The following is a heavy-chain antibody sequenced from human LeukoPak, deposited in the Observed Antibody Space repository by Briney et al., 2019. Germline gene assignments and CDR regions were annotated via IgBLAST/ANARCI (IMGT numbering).Heavy chain of an antibody. V-gene: IGHV4-30-4*08. CDR3: ARAPGSYGDYGPFDY. J-gene: IGHJ4*02. Sequence: SETLSLTCTVSGSSISSGDYYWSWIRQPPGKGLEWIGYIYYSWSTYYNPSLKSRVTISVNTSKNQFSLKLSSVTAADTAVYYCARAPGSYGDYGPFDYWGQGTLVTVSS. D-gene: IGHD4-17*01. CDR1: GSSISSGDYY. CDR2: IYYSWST.